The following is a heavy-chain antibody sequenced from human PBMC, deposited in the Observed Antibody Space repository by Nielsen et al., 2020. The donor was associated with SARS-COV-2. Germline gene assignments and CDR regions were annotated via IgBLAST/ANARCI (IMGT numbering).Heavy chain of an antibody. Sequence: SVKVSCKASGGTFSSYAINWVRQAPGQGLEWMGGIIPIFGTANYAQKFQGRVTITADESTSTAYMELSSLRSEDTAVYYCARAGWGYSSGWYNWFDPWGQGTLVTVSS. J-gene: IGHJ5*02. CDR1: GGTFSSYA. V-gene: IGHV1-69*13. CDR3: ARAGWGYSSGWYNWFDP. D-gene: IGHD6-19*01. CDR2: IIPIFGTA.